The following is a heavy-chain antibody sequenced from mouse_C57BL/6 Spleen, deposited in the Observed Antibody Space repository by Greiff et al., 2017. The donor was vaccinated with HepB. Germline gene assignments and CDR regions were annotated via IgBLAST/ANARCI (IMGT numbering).Heavy chain of an antibody. CDR2: IHPNSGST. CDR3: ARGGITTVVADY. D-gene: IGHD1-1*01. CDR1: GYTFTSYW. Sequence: QVQLQQPGAELVKPGASVKLSCKASGYTFTSYWMHWVKQRPGQGLEWIGMIHPNSGSTNYNEKFKSKATLTVDKSSNTAYMQLSSLTSEDSAVYYFARGGITTVVADYWGQGTTRTVSS. V-gene: IGHV1-64*01. J-gene: IGHJ2*01.